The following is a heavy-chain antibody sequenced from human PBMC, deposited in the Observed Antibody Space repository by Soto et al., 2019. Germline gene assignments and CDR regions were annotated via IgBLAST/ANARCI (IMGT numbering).Heavy chain of an antibody. CDR1: GFTFNSAW. J-gene: IGHJ4*02. CDR2: IKSKTDGGTT. D-gene: IGHD2-15*01. V-gene: IGHV3-15*07. Sequence: GGSLRLSCAASGFTFNSAWMNWVRQAPGKGLEWVGRIKSKTDGGTTDYAAPVKGRFTISRDDSKDTLYLQMNSLKTEDTAVYYCARLEEYCSGGSCPSQFDYWGQGTLVTVSS. CDR3: ARLEEYCSGGSCPSQFDY.